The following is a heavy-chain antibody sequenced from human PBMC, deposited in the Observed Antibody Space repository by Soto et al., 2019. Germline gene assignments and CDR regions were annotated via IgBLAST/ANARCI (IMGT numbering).Heavy chain of an antibody. CDR1: GGSISSYY. CDR2: IYYSGST. Sequence: QVQLQESGPGLVKPSEPLSLTCTVSGGSISSYYWSWIGQPPGKGLEWIGYIYYSGSTNYNPSHKSRVTISVDTSKNQFSLKLSSVTAADTAVYYCAGRYYYGMDVWGQGTTVTVSS. J-gene: IGHJ6*02. CDR3: AGRYYYGMDV. V-gene: IGHV4-59*08.